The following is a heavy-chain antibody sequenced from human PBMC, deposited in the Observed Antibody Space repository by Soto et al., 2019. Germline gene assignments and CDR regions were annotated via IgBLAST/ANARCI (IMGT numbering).Heavy chain of an antibody. CDR3: ARDSRYYYGMDV. V-gene: IGHV4-34*01. CDR1: GGSFSGYY. Sequence: PSETQSLTCAVYGGSFSGYYWSWIRQPPGKGLEWIGEINHSGSTNYNPSLKSRVTISVDTSKNQFSLKLSSVTAADTAVYYCARDSRYYYGMDVWGQGTTVTVSS. J-gene: IGHJ6*02. CDR2: INHSGST.